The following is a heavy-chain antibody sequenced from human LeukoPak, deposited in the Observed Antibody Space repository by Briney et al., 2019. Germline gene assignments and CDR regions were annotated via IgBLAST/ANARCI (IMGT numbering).Heavy chain of an antibody. CDR3: ARATSGYADY. J-gene: IGHJ4*02. CDR1: GFTFSNNV. V-gene: IGHV3-33*01. CDR2: IWYDGSNK. Sequence: GTSPRLSCAASGFTFSNNVMPWVRQAPGKGLEGVALIWYDGSNKYYADSVRGRFTISRDNSKNTVFLQMDSLRAEDTAVYYCARATSGYADYWGQGTLVTVSS. D-gene: IGHD5-12*01.